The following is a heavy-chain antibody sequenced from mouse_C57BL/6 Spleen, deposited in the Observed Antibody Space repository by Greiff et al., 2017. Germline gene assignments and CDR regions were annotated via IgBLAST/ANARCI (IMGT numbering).Heavy chain of an antibody. Sequence: ESGPGLVKPSQSLSLTCSVTGYSITSGYYWNWIRQFPGNKLEWMGYIRYAGSNNYNPSLKNRISITRDTSKNQFFLKLNSVTTEDTATYYCASAKYSGGIRYWYCDVWGTGTTVTVSS. CDR2: IRYAGSN. V-gene: IGHV3-6*01. CDR3: ASAKYSGGIRYWYCDV. CDR1: GYSITSGYY. J-gene: IGHJ1*03. D-gene: IGHD1-1*02.